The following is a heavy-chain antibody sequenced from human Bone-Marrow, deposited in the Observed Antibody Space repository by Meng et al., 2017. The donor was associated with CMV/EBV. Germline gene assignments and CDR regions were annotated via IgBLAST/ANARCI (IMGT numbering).Heavy chain of an antibody. V-gene: IGHV1-46*01. CDR3: ARDKGDYSYGYISSGLLIDY. CDR1: GYTFTSYY. Sequence: ASVKVSCKASGYTFTSYYMHWVRQAPGQGLEWMGIINPSGGSTSYAQKCQGRVTMTRDTSTSTVYMELSSLRSEDTAVYYGARDKGDYSYGYISSGLLIDYWGQGTLVTVSS. CDR2: INPSGGST. D-gene: IGHD5-18*01. J-gene: IGHJ4*02.